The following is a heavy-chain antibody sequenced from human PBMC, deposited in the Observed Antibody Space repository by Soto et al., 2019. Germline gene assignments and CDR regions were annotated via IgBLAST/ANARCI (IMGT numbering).Heavy chain of an antibody. D-gene: IGHD4-17*01. CDR1: GFTFSSYA. CDR2: ISYDGSNK. CDR3: ARSYGDYVSGVFDY. J-gene: IGHJ4*02. Sequence: QVQLVESGGGVVQPGRSLRLSCAASGFTFSSYAMHWVRQAPGKGLEWVVVISYDGSNKYYADSVKGRFTISRDNSKNTLYLQMNSLRAEDTAVYYCARSYGDYVSGVFDYWGQGTLVTVSS. V-gene: IGHV3-30-3*01.